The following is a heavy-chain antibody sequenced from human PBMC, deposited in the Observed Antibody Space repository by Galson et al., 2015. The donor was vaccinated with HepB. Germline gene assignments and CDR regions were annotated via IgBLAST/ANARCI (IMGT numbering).Heavy chain of an antibody. CDR1: GYTFTSHD. V-gene: IGHV1-8*01. CDR3: ARGPGDDCVRGSDRHRGDV. D-gene: IGHD3-16*02. CDR2: MNPNSGNT. J-gene: IGHJ6*02. Sequence: SVKVSCKASGYTFTSHDILWVRQATGQGLEWMGWMNPNSGNTRYAAKFQGRVTMTRDTSKSTAYMELSSLTSEDTAVYYCARGPGDDCVRGSDRHRGDVWVHAT.